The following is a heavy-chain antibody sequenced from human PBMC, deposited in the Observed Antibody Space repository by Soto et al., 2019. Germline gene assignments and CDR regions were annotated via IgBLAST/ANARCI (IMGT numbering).Heavy chain of an antibody. Sequence: PSETLSLTCTVSGGSINGYYWSWIRQPPGKGLEWIGYMFYSGSIQYNPSLKSRVSISIDTSRTQLSLRLSSVTAADTAVYYCARDGDGRMTTNPYYYNGMDVWGQGTSVTVSS. V-gene: IGHV4-59*01. D-gene: IGHD4-4*01. J-gene: IGHJ6*02. CDR2: MFYSGSI. CDR1: GGSINGYY. CDR3: ARDGDGRMTTNPYYYNGMDV.